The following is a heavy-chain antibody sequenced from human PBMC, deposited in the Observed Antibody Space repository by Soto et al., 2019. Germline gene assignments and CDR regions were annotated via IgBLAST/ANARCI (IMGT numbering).Heavy chain of an antibody. CDR1: GGSIGSYY. D-gene: IGHD1-26*01. Sequence: PSQTLSLTCTVSGGSIGSYYWSWIRQPPGKGLEWIGYIYYSGSTNYNPSLKSRVTISVDTSKNQFSLKLSSVTAADTAVYYCARDSGIVGAYDAFDIWGQGTMITASS. J-gene: IGHJ3*02. V-gene: IGHV4-59*01. CDR2: IYYSGST. CDR3: ARDSGIVGAYDAFDI.